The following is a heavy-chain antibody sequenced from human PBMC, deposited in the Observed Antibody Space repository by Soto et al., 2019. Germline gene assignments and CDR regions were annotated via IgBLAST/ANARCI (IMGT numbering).Heavy chain of an antibody. J-gene: IGHJ6*02. V-gene: IGHV1-2*04. D-gene: IGHD5-18*01. Sequence: ASVKVSCKASGYTFPGYFMHWVRQAPGQGLEWMGWINPNSGGTNYAQKFQGWVTMTRDTSISTAYMELSRLRSDDTAVYYCARADTGMISATLAGNSYYYGMDVWGQ. CDR1: GYTFPGYF. CDR2: INPNSGGT. CDR3: ARADTGMISATLAGNSYYYGMDV.